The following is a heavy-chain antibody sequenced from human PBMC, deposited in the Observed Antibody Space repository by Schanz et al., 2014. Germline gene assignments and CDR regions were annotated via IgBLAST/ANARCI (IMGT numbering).Heavy chain of an antibody. V-gene: IGHV3-7*01. Sequence: VHLVESGGGVVQPGGSLRLSCAASGFTFSTYALHWVRQAPGKGLEWVANINQDGSDKSYVDSVKGRFTISRDNAKNSLYLQMNSLRAEDTAVYYCARDKGGYYPFDYWGQGSLVTVSS. CDR3: ARDKGGYYPFDY. CDR2: INQDGSDK. J-gene: IGHJ4*02. CDR1: GFTFSTYA. D-gene: IGHD3-22*01.